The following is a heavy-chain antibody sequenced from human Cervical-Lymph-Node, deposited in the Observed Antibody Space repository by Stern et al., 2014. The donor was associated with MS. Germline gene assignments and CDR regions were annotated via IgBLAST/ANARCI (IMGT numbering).Heavy chain of an antibody. CDR2: IFPVFGTP. CDR1: GGTFSKFA. V-gene: IGHV1-69*01. J-gene: IGHJ5*02. D-gene: IGHD6-13*01. CDR3: ALSSETSDRWYSLGYDL. Sequence: QVQLVESGAEVMKPGSSVKVSCKASGGTFSKFASSWVRPAPGQGLEWMGGIFPVFGTPNDAQEYRGRVTITADVSTSTVYMELSSLRSDDTAVYYCALSSETSDRWYSLGYDLWGQGTLVTVSS.